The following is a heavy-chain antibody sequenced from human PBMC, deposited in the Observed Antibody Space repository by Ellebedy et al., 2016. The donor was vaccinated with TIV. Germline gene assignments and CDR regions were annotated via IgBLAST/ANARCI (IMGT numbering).Heavy chain of an antibody. V-gene: IGHV6-1*01. CDR3: ARDFGDGCSALDS. CDR2: TYYRSKWYN. D-gene: IGHD5-24*01. Sequence: MPSETLSLTCAISGDSVSSNSVAWNWIRQSPSSGLEWLGRTYYRSKWYNDYAVSVNSRITINPDTSKNQFSLQLNSVTPEDTAVYYCARDFGDGCSALDSWGQGTLVTVSS. CDR1: GDSVSSNSVA. J-gene: IGHJ4*02.